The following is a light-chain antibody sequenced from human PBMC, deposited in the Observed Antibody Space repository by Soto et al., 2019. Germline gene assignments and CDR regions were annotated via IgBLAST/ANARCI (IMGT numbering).Light chain of an antibody. J-gene: IGKJ5*01. Sequence: DIQLTQSPSFLSASVGDRVTITCRASQGISSYLAWYQQKPGKAPQILIYAASTLQSGVPSRFSGSGSGTEFTITISSLQPEDFATYYCQHLDSYSTFGQGTRLEIK. CDR3: QHLDSYST. V-gene: IGKV1-9*01. CDR2: AAS. CDR1: QGISSY.